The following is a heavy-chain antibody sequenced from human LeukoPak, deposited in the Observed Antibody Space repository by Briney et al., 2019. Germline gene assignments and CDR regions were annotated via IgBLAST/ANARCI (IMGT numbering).Heavy chain of an antibody. J-gene: IGHJ4*02. CDR2: IYGDGSFT. CDR3: ARGPFEYSSGWLDY. V-gene: IGHV3-74*01. CDR1: GFTFSNFW. Sequence: PGGSLRLSCAASGFTFSNFWMHWVRPPPGKGRVWVALIYGDGSFTRYADSVKGRFTISRDNAKNSLYLQMNSLRAEDTAVYYCARGPFEYSSGWLDYWGQGTLVTVSS. D-gene: IGHD6-19*01.